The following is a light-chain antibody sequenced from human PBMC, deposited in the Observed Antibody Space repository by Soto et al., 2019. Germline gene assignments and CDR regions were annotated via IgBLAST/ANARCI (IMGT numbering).Light chain of an antibody. CDR3: TSYTTTSTYV. V-gene: IGLV2-14*01. CDR2: EVT. Sequence: QSVLTQPASVSGSPGQSITISCTGTSSDVGIYDYVSWYQQQPGKAPKLMIYEVTNRPSGVSNRFSGSKSGNTAFLTISGLQAEDEADYYCTSYTTTSTYVFGTGTKLTVL. J-gene: IGLJ1*01. CDR1: SSDVGIYDY.